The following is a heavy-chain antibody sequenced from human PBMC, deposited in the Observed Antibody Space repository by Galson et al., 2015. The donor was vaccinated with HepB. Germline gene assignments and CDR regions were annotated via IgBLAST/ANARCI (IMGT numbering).Heavy chain of an antibody. CDR3: ARAVDTAIVFDY. V-gene: IGHV4-38-2*02. CDR1: AGSFNSDFY. J-gene: IGHJ4*02. D-gene: IGHD5-18*01. Sequence: SETLSLTCTVSAGSFNSDFYWGWVRQPPGKGLEWIGSIHYSGDTFYKPSLKSRVTISVDTSKNQFSLKLSSVTAADTAVYYCARAVDTAIVFDYWGQGTLVTVSS. CDR2: IHYSGDT.